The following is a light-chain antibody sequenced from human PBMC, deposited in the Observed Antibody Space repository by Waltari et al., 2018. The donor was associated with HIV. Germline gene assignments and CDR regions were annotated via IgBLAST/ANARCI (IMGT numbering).Light chain of an antibody. J-gene: IGKJ1*01. CDR3: QQYNNWPPWT. V-gene: IGKV3-15*01. Sequence: EILTTQSPATRSVSPGERATLSCRASQSVSSTLAWYQQKPGQAPRLLIYGASTRATGIPARFSGSGSGTEFTLTISSLQSEDFAVYYCQQYNNWPPWTFGQGTKVEIK. CDR2: GAS. CDR1: QSVSST.